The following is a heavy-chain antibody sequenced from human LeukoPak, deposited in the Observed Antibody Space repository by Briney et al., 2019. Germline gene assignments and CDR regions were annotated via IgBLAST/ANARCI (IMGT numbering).Heavy chain of an antibody. Sequence: GGSLRLSCAASGFTVSSNYMSWVRQAPGKGLEWVSVIYSGGSTYYADSVKGRFTISRDNSKNTLYLQMNSLRAEDTAVYYCAREARPGYCSGGSCEGYYGMDVWGQGTTVTVSS. J-gene: IGHJ6*02. V-gene: IGHV3-66*01. CDR1: GFTVSSNY. D-gene: IGHD2-15*01. CDR3: AREARPGYCSGGSCEGYYGMDV. CDR2: IYSGGST.